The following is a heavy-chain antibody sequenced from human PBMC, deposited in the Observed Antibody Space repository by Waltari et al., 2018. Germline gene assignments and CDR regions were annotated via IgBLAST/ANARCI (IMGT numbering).Heavy chain of an antibody. CDR3: AHIGIAAAGPDY. D-gene: IGHD6-13*01. J-gene: IGHJ4*02. CDR2: IYWNDDK. V-gene: IGHV2-5*01. CDR1: GFSLSTSGVG. Sequence: QITLKESGPTLVKPTQPLTLTCTFSGFSLSTSGVGVGWIRQPPGKALEWLALIYWNDDKRYSPSLKSRLTITKDTSKNQVVLTMTNMDPVDTATYYCAHIGIAAAGPDYWGQGTLVTVSS.